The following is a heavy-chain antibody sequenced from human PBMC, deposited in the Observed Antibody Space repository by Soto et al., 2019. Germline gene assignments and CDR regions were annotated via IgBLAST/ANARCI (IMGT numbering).Heavy chain of an antibody. Sequence: EVQLLESGGGLVQPGGSLRLSCAASGFTFSSYAMSWVRQAPGKGLEWVSAISGSGGSTYYTDSVKGRFTISRDNSKNTLYLQMNSLRAEDTAVYYCAKSFRSLGYYYGMDVWGQGTTVTVSS. CDR1: GFTFSSYA. D-gene: IGHD7-27*01. V-gene: IGHV3-23*01. CDR3: AKSFRSLGYYYGMDV. CDR2: ISGSGGST. J-gene: IGHJ6*02.